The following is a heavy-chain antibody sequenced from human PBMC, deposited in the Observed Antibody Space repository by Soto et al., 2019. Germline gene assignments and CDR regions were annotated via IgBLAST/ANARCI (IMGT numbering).Heavy chain of an antibody. V-gene: IGHV2-5*02. D-gene: IGHD3-10*01. Sequence: QITLKESGPPLVKPTQTLTLTCTFSGFSLSTSGVGVGWIRQPPGKALEWLALIYWDDDKRYSPSLKSRLTITXXTXKXXVVLTMTTMDPVDTATYYCAHHPLGKGSGTRWVDPWGQGTLVTVSS. CDR3: AHHPLGKGSGTRWVDP. CDR2: IYWDDDK. J-gene: IGHJ5*02. CDR1: GFSLSTSGVG.